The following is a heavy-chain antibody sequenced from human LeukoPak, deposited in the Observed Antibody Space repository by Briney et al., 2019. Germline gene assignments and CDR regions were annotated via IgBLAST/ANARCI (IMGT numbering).Heavy chain of an antibody. CDR1: GYTFTSYG. CDR2: ISAYNGNT. D-gene: IGHD3-22*01. V-gene: IGHV1-18*01. Sequence: GASVKVSCKASGYTFTSYGISWVRQAPGQGLEWMGWISAYNGNTNYAQKLQGRVTMTTDTSTSTAYMELRSLRSDDTAVYYCARERRGSYYYDSSGPNWFGPWGQGTLVTVSS. CDR3: ARERRGSYYYDSSGPNWFGP. J-gene: IGHJ5*02.